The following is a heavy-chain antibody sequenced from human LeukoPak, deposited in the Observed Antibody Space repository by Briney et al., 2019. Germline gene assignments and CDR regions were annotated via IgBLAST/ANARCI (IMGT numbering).Heavy chain of an antibody. CDR3: ARHRIVGATVTAFDI. CDR1: GYSFTNYW. V-gene: IGHV5-51*01. J-gene: IGHJ3*02. Sequence: GESLKISCKGSGYSFTNYWIGWLRQMPGKGLEWTGIIYPGDSDTRYSPSFQGQVTISADKSISTAYLQWSSLKASDTAMYYCARHRIVGATVTAFDIWGQGTMVTVSS. CDR2: IYPGDSDT. D-gene: IGHD1-26*01.